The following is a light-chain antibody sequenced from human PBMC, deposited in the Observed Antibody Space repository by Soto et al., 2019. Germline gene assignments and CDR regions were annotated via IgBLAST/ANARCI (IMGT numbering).Light chain of an antibody. CDR1: QSISTW. CDR2: KAS. CDR3: QQFAAGSPWT. V-gene: IGKV1-5*03. Sequence: DLQVTQSPSTLSASVGDRVTITCRASQSISTWLAWFQQKPGRAPKVLISKASTLESGVPSRFSGDGSGTEFTLTISSLQTDDLATYYCQQFAAGSPWTFGQGTKVELK. J-gene: IGKJ1*01.